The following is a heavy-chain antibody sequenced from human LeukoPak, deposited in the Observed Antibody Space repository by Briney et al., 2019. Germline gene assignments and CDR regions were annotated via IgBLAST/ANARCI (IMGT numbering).Heavy chain of an antibody. CDR3: AKGGKQWLVPDY. CDR2: IKQDGSEK. V-gene: IGHV3-7*01. CDR1: GFTFNSYW. Sequence: GGSLRLSCAASGFTFNSYWMSWVRQAPGKGLEWVANIKQDGSEKYYVDSVKGRFTISRDNSKNTLYLQMNSLRAEDTAVYYCAKGGKQWLVPDYWGQGTLVTVSS. J-gene: IGHJ4*02. D-gene: IGHD6-19*01.